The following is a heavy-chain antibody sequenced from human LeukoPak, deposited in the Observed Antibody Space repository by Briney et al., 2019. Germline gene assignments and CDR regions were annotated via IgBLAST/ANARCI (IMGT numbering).Heavy chain of an antibody. V-gene: IGHV3-30*02. CDR3: AKGGGYEAQYYYYYLDV. D-gene: IGHD5-12*01. CDR2: IRYDGSNK. CDR1: GFTFSSYG. J-gene: IGHJ6*03. Sequence: GGSLRLSCAASGFTFSSYGMYWVRHAPGKGLEWVAFIRYDGSNKYYADSVKGRFTVSRDNSKNTLYLQMKSLRAEDTAVYYCAKGGGYEAQYYYYYLDVWGKGTTVTVSS.